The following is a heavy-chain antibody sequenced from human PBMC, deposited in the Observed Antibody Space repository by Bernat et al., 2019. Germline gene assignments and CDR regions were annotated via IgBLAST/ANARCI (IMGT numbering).Heavy chain of an antibody. V-gene: IGHV3-15*01. J-gene: IGHJ5*02. CDR2: IKRKSDGGTT. Sequence: EVELVESGGGLVKPGGSLRLSCAASGFTFSNAWMTWVRQAPGKGLEWVGLIKRKSDGGTTDYAAPVKGRFTISRDDSKNTLYLQMNSLKSEDTGMYYCTTSLSFGVVISWGQGTLVTVSS. CDR1: GFTFSNAW. CDR3: TTSLSFGVVIS. D-gene: IGHD3-3*01.